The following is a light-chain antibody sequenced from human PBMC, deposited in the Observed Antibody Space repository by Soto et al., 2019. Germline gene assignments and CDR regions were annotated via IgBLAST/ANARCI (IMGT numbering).Light chain of an antibody. Sequence: EVVLTQSPATLSLSPGERATLSCRASRSVSSYLAWYQHKPGQAPRLLISDASNRATGIPARFSGSGSGTNFPLTISSLAPEDSAVYYCQQRTNWPSSTFGQGTRLEIQ. J-gene: IGKJ5*01. CDR3: QQRTNWPSST. V-gene: IGKV3-11*01. CDR2: DAS. CDR1: RSVSSY.